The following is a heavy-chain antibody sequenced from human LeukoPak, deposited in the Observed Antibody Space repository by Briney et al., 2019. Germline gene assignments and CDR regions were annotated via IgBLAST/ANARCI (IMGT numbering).Heavy chain of an antibody. V-gene: IGHV4-59*01. Sequence: SETLSLTCTVSGGSISSYYWSWIRQPPGKGLEWIGYIYYSGSTNYNPSLKSRVTISLGTSTNKFSLQLSSVPAADTAAVYWSRGNDFWSGYSSNWFDPWGQGTLVTVSS. CDR2: IYYSGST. J-gene: IGHJ5*02. D-gene: IGHD3-3*01. CDR3: SRGNDFWSGYSSNWFDP. CDR1: GGSISSYY.